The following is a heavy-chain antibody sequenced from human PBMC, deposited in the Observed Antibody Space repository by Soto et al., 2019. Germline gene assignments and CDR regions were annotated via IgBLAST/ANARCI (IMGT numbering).Heavy chain of an antibody. J-gene: IGHJ5*02. Sequence: GASVKVSCKASGYTFTSYGISWVRQAPGQGLEWMGWISAYNGNTNYAQKLQGRVPMTTDTSTSTAYMELRSLRSDDTAVYYCARVNNMEQWLVQGWFDPWGQGTLVTVSS. CDR2: ISAYNGNT. CDR3: ARVNNMEQWLVQGWFDP. CDR1: GYTFTSYG. V-gene: IGHV1-18*01. D-gene: IGHD6-19*01.